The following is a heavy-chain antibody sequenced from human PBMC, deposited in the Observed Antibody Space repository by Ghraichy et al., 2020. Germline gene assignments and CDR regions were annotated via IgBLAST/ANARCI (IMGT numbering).Heavy chain of an antibody. Sequence: GGSLRLSCAASGFTFRSYAINWVRQAPGKGLEWVSAISGSGGSTYYADSVKGRFTISRDNSKNTLYLQMNSLRAEDTAVYYCATRHEVAGTKGPTFDYWGQGTLVTVSS. V-gene: IGHV3-23*01. D-gene: IGHD1/OR15-1a*01. CDR1: GFTFRSYA. CDR2: ISGSGGST. CDR3: ATRHEVAGTKGPTFDY. J-gene: IGHJ4*02.